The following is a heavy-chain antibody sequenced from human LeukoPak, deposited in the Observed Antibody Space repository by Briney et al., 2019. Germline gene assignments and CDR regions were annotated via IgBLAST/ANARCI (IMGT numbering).Heavy chain of an antibody. D-gene: IGHD5-24*01. Sequence: PGGSLRLSCAASGFTFSSYAMTWVRQAPGKGLEWVSSISSSGGSTYYADSVKGRFTISRDNSKNTLYLQMNSLRAEDAAVYYCAREGDGYNSPIDYWGQGTLVTVSS. CDR3: AREGDGYNSPIDY. CDR2: ISSSGGST. CDR1: GFTFSSYA. V-gene: IGHV3-23*01. J-gene: IGHJ4*02.